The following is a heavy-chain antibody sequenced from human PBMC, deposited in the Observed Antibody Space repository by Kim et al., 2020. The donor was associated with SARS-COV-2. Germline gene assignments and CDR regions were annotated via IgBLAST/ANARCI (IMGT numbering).Heavy chain of an antibody. CDR1: GFTFSSYA. CDR3: AKDINTAQWIDY. J-gene: IGHJ4*02. D-gene: IGHD5-18*01. CDR2: IGGGGNT. Sequence: GGSLRLSCAASGFTFSSYAMSWVRQAPGKGLEWVSAIGGGGNTYYADSVKGRFTISRDNSKNTLYLQMNSLRADDTAVYYCAKDINTAQWIDYWGQGTLVTVSS. V-gene: IGHV3-23*01.